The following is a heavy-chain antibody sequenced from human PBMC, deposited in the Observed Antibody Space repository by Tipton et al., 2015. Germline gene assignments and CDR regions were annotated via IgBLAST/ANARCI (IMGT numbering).Heavy chain of an antibody. CDR1: GGSFRGYF. CDR3: ARRYSSGWFD. D-gene: IGHD6-19*01. Sequence: TLSLTCAVYGGSFRGYFWSWIPQPPGKGLQWIGEINYSGSTNYNPSLKSRVTISVDTSKNQFSLKLSSVTAADTAVYYCARRYSSGWFDWGQGTLVTVSS. V-gene: IGHV4-34*01. CDR2: INYSGST. J-gene: IGHJ4*02.